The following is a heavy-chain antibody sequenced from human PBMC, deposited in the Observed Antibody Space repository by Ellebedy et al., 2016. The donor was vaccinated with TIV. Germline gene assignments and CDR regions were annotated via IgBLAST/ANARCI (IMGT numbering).Heavy chain of an antibody. V-gene: IGHV3-48*02. D-gene: IGHD1-20*01. CDR2: IGNGPI. J-gene: IGHJ4*02. Sequence: PGGSLRLSCVASGFTFSTYSMNWVRQAPGKGLEWISYIGNGPISYAHSVKCRFTISRDTAKNSLFLLMNNLRDEDTAVYYCARDYNWAFDYWGQGALVTVSS. CDR3: ARDYNWAFDY. CDR1: GFTFSTYS.